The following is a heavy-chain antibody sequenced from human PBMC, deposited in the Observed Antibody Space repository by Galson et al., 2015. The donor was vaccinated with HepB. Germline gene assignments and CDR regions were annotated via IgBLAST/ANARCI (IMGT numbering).Heavy chain of an antibody. Sequence: SLRLSCAASGFTFSNYNMNWVRQAPGKGLEWVSSVNPGTSYIYYADSVKGRFTISRDNAKNSLYLQMNSLRVDDTAVYYCARDRPPAIVAADSFQYWGQGTLVTVSS. CDR3: ARDRPPAIVAADSFQY. CDR2: VNPGTSYI. J-gene: IGHJ1*01. CDR1: GFTFSNYN. V-gene: IGHV3-21*01. D-gene: IGHD2/OR15-2a*01.